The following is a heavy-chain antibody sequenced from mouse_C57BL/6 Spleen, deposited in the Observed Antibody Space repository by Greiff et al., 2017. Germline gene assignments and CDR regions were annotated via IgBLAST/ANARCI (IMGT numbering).Heavy chain of an antibody. D-gene: IGHD1-1*01. CDR1: GFTFSDYG. V-gene: IGHV5-17*01. CDR3: ARALNYYGSSYGGMDY. CDR2: ISSGSSTI. Sequence: EVKLVESGGGLVKPGGSLKLSCAASGFTFSDYGMHWVRQAPEKGLEWVAYISSGSSTIYYADTVKGRFTISGDNAKNTLFLQMTSLRSEDTAMYYCARALNYYGSSYGGMDYWGQGTSVTVSS. J-gene: IGHJ4*01.